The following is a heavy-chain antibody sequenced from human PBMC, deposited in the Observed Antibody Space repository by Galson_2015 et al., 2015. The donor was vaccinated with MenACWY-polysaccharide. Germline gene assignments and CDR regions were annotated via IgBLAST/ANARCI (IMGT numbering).Heavy chain of an antibody. CDR2: ISSSSSYI. V-gene: IGHV3-21*01. CDR3: ARDSYGDYHFDY. J-gene: IGHJ4*02. Sequence: SLRLSCAASGFTFSSYSMNWVRQAPGKGLEWVSSISSSSSYIYYADSVKGRFTISRDNAKNSLYLQMNSLRAEDTAVYYCARDSYGDYHFDYWGQGTLVTASS. CDR1: GFTFSSYS. D-gene: IGHD4-17*01.